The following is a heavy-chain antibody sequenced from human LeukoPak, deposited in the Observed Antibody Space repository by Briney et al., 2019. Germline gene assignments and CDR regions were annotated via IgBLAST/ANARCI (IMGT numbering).Heavy chain of an antibody. CDR3: AKSSYYDSSGYYREYYFDY. D-gene: IGHD3-22*01. V-gene: IGHV3-23*01. Sequence: GGSLRLSCAVSGFTFSTSAMRWDRQDPGKGLEWVSAISGSGGSTTYADSVKGWVTVSRDNSNRTLYLQMNSLRAEDTAVYYCAKSSYYDSSGYYREYYFDYWGQGTLVTVSS. CDR2: ISGSGGST. CDR1: GFTFSTSA. J-gene: IGHJ4*02.